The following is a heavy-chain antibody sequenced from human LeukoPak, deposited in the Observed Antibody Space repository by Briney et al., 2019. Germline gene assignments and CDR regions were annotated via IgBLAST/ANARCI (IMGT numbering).Heavy chain of an antibody. CDR3: ARDSEAMVRGVINAFDI. Sequence: AGGSLRLSCAASGFTFSSYAMNWVRQAPGKGLEWVSSISDSSTYIYYADSVKGRFTISRDNSKNTLYLQMNSLRAEDTAVYYCARDSEAMVRGVINAFDIWGQGTMVTVSS. D-gene: IGHD3-10*01. J-gene: IGHJ3*02. CDR1: GFTFSSYA. V-gene: IGHV3-21*01. CDR2: ISDSSTYI.